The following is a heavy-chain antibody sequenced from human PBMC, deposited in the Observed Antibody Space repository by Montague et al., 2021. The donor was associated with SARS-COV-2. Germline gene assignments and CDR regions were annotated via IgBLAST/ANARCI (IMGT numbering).Heavy chain of an antibody. CDR3: ARGRGTALFRRIYLGMDV. J-gene: IGHJ6*02. D-gene: IGHD1-1*01. V-gene: IGHV4-34*01. CDR1: GGSFSGYY. Sequence: SETLSLTCAVYGGSFSGYYWSWIRQPPGKGLEWIGEINHSGSTNXNPSLKSRVTISVDTSKNQFSLKLSSVTAADTAVYYCARGRGTALFRRIYLGMDVWGQGTTVTVSS. CDR2: INHSGST.